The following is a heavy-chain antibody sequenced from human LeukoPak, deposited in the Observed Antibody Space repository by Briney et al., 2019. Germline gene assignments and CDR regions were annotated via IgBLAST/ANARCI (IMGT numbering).Heavy chain of an antibody. V-gene: IGHV3-23*01. Sequence: SGGSLRLSCAASGFTFSSYAMSWVRQAPGKGLEWVSAISGGGGSTYYAASVKGRFSISRDNSKNTLYLQTNSLRAEDTAVYYCAKRQDSGSYYAAFDIWGQGTTVTVSS. CDR3: AKRQDSGSYYAAFDI. CDR1: GFTFSSYA. D-gene: IGHD1-26*01. J-gene: IGHJ3*02. CDR2: ISGGGGST.